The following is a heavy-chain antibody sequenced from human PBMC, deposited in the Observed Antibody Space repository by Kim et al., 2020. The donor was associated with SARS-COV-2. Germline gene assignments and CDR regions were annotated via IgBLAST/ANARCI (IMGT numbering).Heavy chain of an antibody. J-gene: IGHJ6*02. D-gene: IGHD2-2*01. CDR2: ISSRSTTI. Sequence: GGSLRLSCAASGFSFSAYSMNWVRQAPGKGLEWVSYISSRSTTIYYADSVKGRFTISRDNAKNSVYLQMNSLRDEDTAVYYCARDAGPAAAQKAMDVWGQGTTVTVSS. V-gene: IGHV3-48*02. CDR1: GFSFSAYS. CDR3: ARDAGPAAAQKAMDV.